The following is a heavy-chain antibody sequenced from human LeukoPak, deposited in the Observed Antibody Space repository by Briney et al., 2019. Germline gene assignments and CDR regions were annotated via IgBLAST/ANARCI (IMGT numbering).Heavy chain of an antibody. CDR3: AKDEDREGGYSYGYFDY. D-gene: IGHD5-18*01. CDR1: GFTFSNAW. V-gene: IGHV3-48*04. J-gene: IGHJ4*02. Sequence: PGGSLRLSCAASGFTFSNAWMSWVRQAPGKGLEWVSYISSSSSTIYYADSVKGRFTISRDNAKNSLYLQMNSLRAEDTAVYYCAKDEDREGGYSYGYFDYWGQGTLVTVSS. CDR2: ISSSSSTI.